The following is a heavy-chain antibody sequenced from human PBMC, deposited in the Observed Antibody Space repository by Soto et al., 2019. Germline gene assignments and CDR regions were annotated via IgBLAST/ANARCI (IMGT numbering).Heavy chain of an antibody. J-gene: IGHJ6*03. D-gene: IGHD3-22*01. CDR1: GFTFSSYS. CDR2: ISSSSSYI. CDR3: ESGYPDQYYYYYYMDV. V-gene: IGHV3-21*01. Sequence: EVQLVESGGGLVKPGGSLRLSCAASGFTFSSYSMNWVRQAPGKGLEWVSSISSSSSYIYYADSVKGRFTISSDNAKNSLYLQMNSLRAEDTAVYYCESGYPDQYYYYYYMDVWGKGTTVTVSS.